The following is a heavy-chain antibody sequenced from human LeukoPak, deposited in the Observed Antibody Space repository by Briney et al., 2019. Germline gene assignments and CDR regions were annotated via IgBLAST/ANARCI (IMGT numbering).Heavy chain of an antibody. CDR2: IYYSGID. Sequence: SETLTLTCTVSGCSISSSGYYWGRMRQPPGKGLEWIGSIYYSGIDDYNPSLTSRVAISVATSKIQCSLRLSTVTAADTGVYYCARDGTTIAATGSRGYFQHWGRGSLVTVSS. D-gene: IGHD6-13*01. V-gene: IGHV4-39*02. CDR3: ARDGTTIAATGSRGYFQH. J-gene: IGHJ1*01. CDR1: GCSISSSGYY.